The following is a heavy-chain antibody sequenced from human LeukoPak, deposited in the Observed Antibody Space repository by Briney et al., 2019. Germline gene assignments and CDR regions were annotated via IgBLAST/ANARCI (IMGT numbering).Heavy chain of an antibody. V-gene: IGHV3-23*01. CDR3: AREEDCSSTSCYYYYYYGMDV. CDR2: ISGSGGST. J-gene: IGHJ6*02. D-gene: IGHD2-2*01. Sequence: GGSLRLSCAASGFTFSSYAMSWVRQAPGKGLEWVSAISGSGGSTYYAGSVKGRFTISRDNAKNSLYPQMNSLRAEDTAVYYCAREEDCSSTSCYYYYYYGMDVWGQGTTVTVSS. CDR1: GFTFSSYA.